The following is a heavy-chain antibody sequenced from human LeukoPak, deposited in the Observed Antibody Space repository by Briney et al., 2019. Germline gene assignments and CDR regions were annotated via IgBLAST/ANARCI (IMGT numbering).Heavy chain of an antibody. V-gene: IGHV1-2*02. J-gene: IGHJ4*02. CDR3: APTPEAYTTNWNV. Sequence: ASVKVSCKASGYNFRDDYMQWVRQAPGQGLEWMGWINPDSGFTNYAQKFQGRVIMTRVTSISTAYMEVRRLRSDDTAVYYCAPTPEAYTTNWNVWGQGTLVTVSS. CDR2: INPDSGFT. CDR1: GYNFRDDY. D-gene: IGHD1-20*01.